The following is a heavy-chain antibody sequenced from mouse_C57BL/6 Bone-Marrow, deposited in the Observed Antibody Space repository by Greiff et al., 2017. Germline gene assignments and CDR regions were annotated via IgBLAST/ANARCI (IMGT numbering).Heavy chain of an antibody. Sequence: QVQLKESGPELVKPGASVKLSCKASGYTFTSYDINWVKQRPGQGLEWIGWIYPRDGSTKYNEKFKGKATLTVDTSSSTAYMELRSLTSEDTAVYYCARCYYGNYDYWGQGTTLTVSS. CDR2: IYPRDGST. D-gene: IGHD2-1*01. CDR3: ARCYYGNYDY. J-gene: IGHJ2*01. CDR1: GYTFTSYD. V-gene: IGHV1-85*01.